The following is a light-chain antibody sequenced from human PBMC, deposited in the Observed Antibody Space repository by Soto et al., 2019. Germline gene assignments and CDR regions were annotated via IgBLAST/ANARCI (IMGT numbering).Light chain of an antibody. CDR3: AAWDSSVSGRM. V-gene: IGLV1-47*02. CDR2: DDN. CDR1: SSNIGRNY. J-gene: IGLJ7*01. Sequence: QLVLTQPPSASGTPGQRVTISCSGSSSNIGRNYVYWYQQLPGTAPKLLVFDDNQRPSGVPDRFSDSKSGTSASLTISGLWSEDEADYYCAAWDSSVSGRMFGGGTQLTVL.